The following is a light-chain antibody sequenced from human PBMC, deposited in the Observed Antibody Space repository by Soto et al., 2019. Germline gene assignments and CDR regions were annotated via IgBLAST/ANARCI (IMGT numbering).Light chain of an antibody. CDR3: SSYAGNNKFV. V-gene: IGLV2-8*01. Sequence: QSVLTQPPSASGSPGQSVTISCTGTRSDVGAYNYVSWYQQHPRKAPKLIIFEDSERPSGVPDRFSGSKSGNTASLTVSGLQAEDEADYYCSSYAGNNKFVFGSGTKVTVL. CDR2: EDS. J-gene: IGLJ1*01. CDR1: RSDVGAYNY.